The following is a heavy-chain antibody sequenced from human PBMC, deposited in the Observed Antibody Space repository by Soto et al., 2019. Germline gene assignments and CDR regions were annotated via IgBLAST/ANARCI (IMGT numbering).Heavy chain of an antibody. CDR1: GYSFTSYW. Sequence: PGESLKISCKGFGYSFTSYWIGWVRQMPGKGLEWMGIIYPGDSDTRYSPSFQGQVTISADKSISTAYLQWSSLKASDTAMYYCARRTTGTSAEDYYYYYGMDVWGQGTTVTVSS. D-gene: IGHD1-1*01. CDR2: IYPGDSDT. CDR3: ARRTTGTSAEDYYYYYGMDV. V-gene: IGHV5-51*01. J-gene: IGHJ6*02.